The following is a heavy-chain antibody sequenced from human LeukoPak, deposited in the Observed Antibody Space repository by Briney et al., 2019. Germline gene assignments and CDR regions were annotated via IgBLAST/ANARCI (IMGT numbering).Heavy chain of an antibody. CDR1: GGSISSSSYY. CDR2: VFYSGHI. J-gene: IGHJ3*02. Sequence: SETLSLTCTVSGGSISSSSYYWGWVRQTPGKELEWIGNVFYSGHIYYNPSLKSRVTISVDTSKNQFSLKLSSVTAADTAVYYCAMTMIAAFDIRGQGTMVTVSS. V-gene: IGHV4-39*07. CDR3: AMTMIAAFDI. D-gene: IGHD3-22*01.